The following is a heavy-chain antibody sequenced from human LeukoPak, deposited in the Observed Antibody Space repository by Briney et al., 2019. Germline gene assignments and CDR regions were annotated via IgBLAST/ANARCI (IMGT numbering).Heavy chain of an antibody. J-gene: IGHJ5*02. CDR3: ARRDSSGTGIDP. CDR1: GGSFSGYY. Sequence: SETLSLTCAVYGGSFSGYYWSWIRQPPGKGLEWIGEINHSGSTNYNPSLKSRVTISVDASKNQSSLKLSSVTAADTAVYYCARRDSSGTGIDPWGQGTLVTVSS. D-gene: IGHD6-19*01. CDR2: INHSGST. V-gene: IGHV4-34*01.